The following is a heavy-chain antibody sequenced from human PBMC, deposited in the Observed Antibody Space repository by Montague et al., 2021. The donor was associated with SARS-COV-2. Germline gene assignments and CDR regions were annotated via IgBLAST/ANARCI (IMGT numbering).Heavy chain of an antibody. Sequence: TLSLTCTISGDSVSSGGYYWGWIRQPPGKGLEWIGDTYYSGSTHYNPSLKSRVTISVDTSKNQFSLKLSSVTAADTALYYCAREVVSGANDYEVIKYGLDDWGQGTMVTVSS. CDR1: GDSVSSGGYY. CDR3: AREVVSGANDYEVIKYGLDD. CDR2: TYYSGST. D-gene: IGHD4/OR15-4a*01. V-gene: IGHV4-31*03. J-gene: IGHJ4*02.